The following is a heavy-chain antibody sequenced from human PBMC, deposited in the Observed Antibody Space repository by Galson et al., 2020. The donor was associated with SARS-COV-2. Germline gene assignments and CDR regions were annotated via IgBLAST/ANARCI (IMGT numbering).Heavy chain of an antibody. CDR2: ISARDGRT. D-gene: IGHD1-26*01. Sequence: ASVKVSCRPSGFTFIDYGISWVRQAPGQGLEWMGWISARDGRTKYAQRVQGRVSMTTDTSTSTAYMELRSLTSDDTAVYYCARCAGQWVLGGDAAAFDHWGQGTMVAVSS. V-gene: IGHV1-18*01. CDR1: GFTFIDYG. J-gene: IGHJ4*02. CDR3: ARCAGQWVLGGDAAAFDH.